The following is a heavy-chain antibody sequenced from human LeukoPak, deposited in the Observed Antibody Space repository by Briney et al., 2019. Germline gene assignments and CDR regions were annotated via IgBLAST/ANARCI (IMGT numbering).Heavy chain of an antibody. CDR1: GGSISFYH. D-gene: IGHD6-13*01. Sequence: SETLSLTCTGSGGSISFYHWSWIRQSPGKELEWIGDISESGSTNYMPSLKSRVTISVDTSNQFSLKLSSVTAADTAVYYCARAGSGWYGGRLFEFWGPGALVAVSS. V-gene: IGHV4-59*01. J-gene: IGHJ4*02. CDR2: ISESGST. CDR3: ARAGSGWYGGRLFEF.